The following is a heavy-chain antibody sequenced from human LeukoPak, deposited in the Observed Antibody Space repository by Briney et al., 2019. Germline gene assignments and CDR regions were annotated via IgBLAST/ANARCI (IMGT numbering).Heavy chain of an antibody. CDR2: INHSGST. V-gene: IGHV4-34*01. J-gene: IGHJ4*02. CDR3: ARAETYSSGWYDPFFDY. CDR1: GGSFSGYY. Sequence: PSETLSLTCAVYGGSFSGYYWSWIRKPPGKGLEWIGEINHSGSTNYNPSLKSRVTISVDTSKNQFSLKLSSVTAADTAVYYCARAETYSSGWYDPFFDYWGQGTLVTVST. D-gene: IGHD6-19*01.